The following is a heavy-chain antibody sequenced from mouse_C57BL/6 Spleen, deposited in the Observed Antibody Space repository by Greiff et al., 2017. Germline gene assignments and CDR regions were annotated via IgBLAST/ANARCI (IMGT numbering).Heavy chain of an antibody. Sequence: QVQLQQPGAELVMPGASVKLSCKASGYTFTSYWMHWVKPRPGQGLEWIGEIDPSDSYTNYNQTLKGKSTLTVDKSSSTAYMQLSSLTSEDSAVYYCARGGEYYAMHYWGQGTSGTVSS. CDR1: GYTFTSYW. CDR2: IDPSDSYT. J-gene: IGHJ4*01. CDR3: ARGGEYYAMHY. V-gene: IGHV1-69*01.